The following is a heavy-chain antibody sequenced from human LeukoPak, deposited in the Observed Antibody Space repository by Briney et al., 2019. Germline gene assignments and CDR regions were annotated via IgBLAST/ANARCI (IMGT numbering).Heavy chain of an antibody. CDR1: GYSLTDVS. Sequence: ASAKVSCKVSGYSLTDVSIHWVRQAPGKGPEWMGGFGPEDDEIIYAQKFQGRVSLTGDTSTDTAYMELSSLRSEDTAVYYCATDQRAMVRGLIIAYFDFWGQGTLVTVSS. V-gene: IGHV1-24*01. J-gene: IGHJ4*02. CDR2: FGPEDDEI. CDR3: ATDQRAMVRGLIIAYFDF. D-gene: IGHD3-10*01.